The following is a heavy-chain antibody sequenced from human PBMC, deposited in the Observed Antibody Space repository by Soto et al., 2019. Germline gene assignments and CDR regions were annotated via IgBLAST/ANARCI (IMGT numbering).Heavy chain of an antibody. CDR3: AKDEDYYGSGSYYNARVMDV. Sequence: GGSLRLSCAASGFTFSSYGMHWVRQAPGKGLEWVAVISYDGSNKYYADSVKGRFTISRDNSKNTLYLQMNSLRAEDTAVYYCAKDEDYYGSGSYYNARVMDVWGQGTTVTVSS. D-gene: IGHD3-10*01. V-gene: IGHV3-30*18. CDR1: GFTFSSYG. CDR2: ISYDGSNK. J-gene: IGHJ6*02.